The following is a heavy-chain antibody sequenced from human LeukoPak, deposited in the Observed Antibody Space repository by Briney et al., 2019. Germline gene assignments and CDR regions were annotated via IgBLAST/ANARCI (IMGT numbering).Heavy chain of an antibody. CDR2: IYHSGST. V-gene: IGHV4-38-2*02. Sequence: PSETLSLTCTVSGYSISSGYYWGWIRQPPGKGLEWIGEIYHSGSTNYNPSLKSRVTISVDTSKNQFSLKLSSVTAADTAVYYCARDDIAVAGRGYWGQGTLVTVSS. CDR1: GYSISSGYY. J-gene: IGHJ4*02. CDR3: ARDDIAVAGRGY. D-gene: IGHD6-19*01.